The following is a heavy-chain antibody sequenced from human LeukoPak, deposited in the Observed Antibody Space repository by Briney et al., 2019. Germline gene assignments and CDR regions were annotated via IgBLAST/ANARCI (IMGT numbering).Heavy chain of an antibody. CDR2: IYNSGST. Sequence: SETLSLTCTVSGYSISSGYYWDWIRQAPGKGLEWIGSIYNSGSTYYNPSLKSRVTISVDMSKNQFSLKMSSVAAADTAVYYCARAYSSSWYWNWFDPWGQGTLVTVSS. CDR3: ARAYSSSWYWNWFDP. J-gene: IGHJ5*02. D-gene: IGHD6-13*01. CDR1: GYSISSGYY. V-gene: IGHV4-38-2*02.